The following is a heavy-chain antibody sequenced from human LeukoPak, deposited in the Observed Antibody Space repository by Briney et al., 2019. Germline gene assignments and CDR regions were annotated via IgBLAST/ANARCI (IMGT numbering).Heavy chain of an antibody. Sequence: GGSLRLSCAASGFTFSDYYMSWIRQAPGKGLEWVSTIKGIGPTTYYADSLKGRFTISRDNAKNSLFLQMSSLRADDTAIYYCAKDARGIAVAGVDYWGQGTLVTVSS. V-gene: IGHV3-11*04. CDR1: GFTFSDYY. J-gene: IGHJ4*02. CDR2: IKGIGPTT. D-gene: IGHD6-19*01. CDR3: AKDARGIAVAGVDY.